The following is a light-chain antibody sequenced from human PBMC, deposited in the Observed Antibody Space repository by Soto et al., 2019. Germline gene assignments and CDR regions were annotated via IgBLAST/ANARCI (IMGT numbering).Light chain of an antibody. CDR2: AAS. Sequence: DIQMTQSPSSLSASVGDRVTITCRASQSISSYLNWYQQKPGKAPKVLIYAASSLQSGVPSRFSGSGSGTDFTLTISCLQSEDFATYYCQQYYSYPLTFGGGTKVDI. CDR1: QSISSY. J-gene: IGKJ4*01. CDR3: QQYYSYPLT. V-gene: IGKV1-39*01.